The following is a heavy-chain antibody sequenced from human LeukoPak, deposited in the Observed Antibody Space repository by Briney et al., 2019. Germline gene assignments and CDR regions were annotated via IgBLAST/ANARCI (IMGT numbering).Heavy chain of an antibody. D-gene: IGHD3-9*01. CDR1: GFTFSSYW. J-gene: IGHJ3*02. V-gene: IGHV3-7*01. CDR2: IKQDGSEK. CDR3: AREVHDILTGYSDDAFDI. Sequence: GGSLRLSCAASGFTFSSYWISWVRQAPGKGLEWVANIKQDGSEKYYVDSVKGRFTISRDNAKNSLYLQMNSLRAEDTAVYYCAREVHDILTGYSDDAFDIWGQGTMVTVSS.